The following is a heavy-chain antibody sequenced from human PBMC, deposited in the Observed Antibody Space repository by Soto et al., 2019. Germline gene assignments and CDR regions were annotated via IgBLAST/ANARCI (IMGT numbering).Heavy chain of an antibody. J-gene: IGHJ6*02. CDR3: ARDEVPAAILYYYYGMDV. CDR1: GFTFSSYW. V-gene: IGHV3-74*01. D-gene: IGHD2-2*01. CDR2: INSDGSST. Sequence: GGSLRLSCAASGFTFSSYWMHWVRQAPGKGLVWVSRINSDGSSTSYADSVKGRFTISRDNAKNTLYLQMNSLRAEDTAVYYCARDEVPAAILYYYYGMDVWGQVTTVTVSS.